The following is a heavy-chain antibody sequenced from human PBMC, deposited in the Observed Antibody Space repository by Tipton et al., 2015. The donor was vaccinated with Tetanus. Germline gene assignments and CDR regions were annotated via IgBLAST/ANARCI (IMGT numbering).Heavy chain of an antibody. J-gene: IGHJ4*02. Sequence: QLVQSGGEVKKPGESLKISCKGSGYIFNNYWIGWVRQKPGKGLEWMGIIYPGDSDTRYSPSFQGQVTISVDKSINTAYLQWSSLKASDTAMYYCARQKFIGDYVDYWGQGTLVTVSS. V-gene: IGHV5-51*01. CDR2: IYPGDSDT. D-gene: IGHD2-15*01. CDR1: GYIFNNYW. CDR3: ARQKFIGDYVDY.